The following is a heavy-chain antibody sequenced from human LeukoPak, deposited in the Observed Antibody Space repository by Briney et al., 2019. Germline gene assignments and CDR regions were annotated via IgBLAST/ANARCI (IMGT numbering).Heavy chain of an antibody. D-gene: IGHD6-13*01. CDR3: ARTMTSAGTGY. CDR2: INPYSGGT. V-gene: IGHV1-2*02. J-gene: IGHJ4*02. CDR1: GYSFTDYY. Sequence: ASVKVSCKASGYSFTDYYIHWVRQAPGQGPEWMGRINPYSGGTNYAQKFQGRVTMTSDTSIRTAYMELSSLNSDDTALYYCARTMTSAGTGYWGQGALVTVSS.